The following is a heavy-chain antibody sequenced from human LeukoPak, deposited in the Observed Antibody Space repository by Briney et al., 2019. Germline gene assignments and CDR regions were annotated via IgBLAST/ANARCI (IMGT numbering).Heavy chain of an antibody. CDR3: ATSSGSSIYDAFDI. J-gene: IGHJ3*02. V-gene: IGHV4-39*07. CDR2: IYYSGST. CDR1: GGSISSSSYH. D-gene: IGHD6-19*01. Sequence: SETLSLTCTVSGGSISSSSYHWGWIRQPPGKGLEWIGSIYYSGSTYYNPSLKSRVTISVDTSKNQFSLKLSSVTAADTAVYYCATSSGSSIYDAFDIWGQGTMVTVSS.